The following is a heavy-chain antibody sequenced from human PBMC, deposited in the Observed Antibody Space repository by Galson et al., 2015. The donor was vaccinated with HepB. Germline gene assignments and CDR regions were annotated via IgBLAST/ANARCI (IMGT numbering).Heavy chain of an antibody. CDR3: ARTPYGDLLTLLDY. Sequence: SVKVSCKASGYTFTSYGISWVRQAPGQGLEWMGWISAYNGNTNYAQKLQGRVTMTTDTSTSTAYMELRSLRSDDTAVYYCARTPYGDLLTLLDYWGQGTLDTVSS. D-gene: IGHD4-17*01. J-gene: IGHJ4*02. CDR2: ISAYNGNT. CDR1: GYTFTSYG. V-gene: IGHV1-18*04.